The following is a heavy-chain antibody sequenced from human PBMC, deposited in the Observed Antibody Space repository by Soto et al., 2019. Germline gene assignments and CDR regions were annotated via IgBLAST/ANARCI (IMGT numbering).Heavy chain of an antibody. V-gene: IGHV4-59*08. Sequence: SXTLSLTCTVSGGSINSHYWSWFRQPPVNEIEWSGYIYYSGGTHYNPSLQSRVTISVDTSKNEFSLNLSSVTAADTAVYYCARSFTPATFDPWGQGTLVTVSS. CDR2: IYYSGGT. J-gene: IGHJ5*02. CDR3: ARSFTPATFDP. CDR1: GGSINSHY.